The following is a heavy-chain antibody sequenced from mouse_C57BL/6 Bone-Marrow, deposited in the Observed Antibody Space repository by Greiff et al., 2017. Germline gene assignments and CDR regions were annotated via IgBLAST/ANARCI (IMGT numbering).Heavy chain of an antibody. CDR1: GYSITSGYY. CDR2: ISYDGSN. D-gene: IGHD2-5*01. CDR3: ARRNSNYLYYFDY. Sequence: VQLKESGPGLVKPSQSLSLTCSVTGYSITSGYYWNWIRQFPGNKLEWMGYISYDGSNNYNPSLKNRISITRDTSKNQFFLKLNSVTTEDTATYYCARRNSNYLYYFDYWGQGTTLTVSS. J-gene: IGHJ2*01. V-gene: IGHV3-6*01.